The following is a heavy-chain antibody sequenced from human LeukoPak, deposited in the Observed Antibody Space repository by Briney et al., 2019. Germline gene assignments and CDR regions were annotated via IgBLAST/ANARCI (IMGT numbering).Heavy chain of an antibody. J-gene: IGHJ4*02. CDR2: ISSSSSYI. CDR1: GFTFSSYS. CDR3: ARGPSLAADLSDY. V-gene: IGHV3-21*01. Sequence: GGSLRLSCAASGFTFSSYSMNWVRQAPGKGLEWVSSISSSSSYIYYADSVKGRFTISRDNAKNSLYLQMNSLRAEDTAVYYCARGPSLAADLSDYWGQGTLVTVSS. D-gene: IGHD6-6*01.